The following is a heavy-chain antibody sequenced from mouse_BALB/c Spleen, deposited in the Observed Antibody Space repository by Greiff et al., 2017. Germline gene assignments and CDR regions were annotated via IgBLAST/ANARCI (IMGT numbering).Heavy chain of an antibody. CDR2: IWSDGST. D-gene: IGHD2-14*01. V-gene: IGHV2-6-2*01. J-gene: IGHJ4*01. Sequence: VKVEESGPDLVAPSQSLSITCTVSGFSLTSYGVHWVRQPPGKGLEWLVVIWSDGSTTYNSALKSRLSISKDNSKSQVFLKMNSLQTDDTAMYYCARQNRYDEGMDYWGQGTSVTVSS. CDR3: ARQNRYDEGMDY. CDR1: GFSLTSYG.